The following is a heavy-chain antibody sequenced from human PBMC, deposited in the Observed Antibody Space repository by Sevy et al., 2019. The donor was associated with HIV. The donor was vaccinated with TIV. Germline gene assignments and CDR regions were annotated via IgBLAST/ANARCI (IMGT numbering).Heavy chain of an antibody. Sequence: GGSLRLSCAASGFTFSSYEMNWVRQAPGKGLEWVSYISSSGSTIYYAGSVKGRFPSSRDNAKNSLYLLMNSLRAEDTAVYYCARDTAMVKLDYWGQGTLVTVSS. J-gene: IGHJ4*02. CDR2: ISSSGSTI. CDR1: GFTFSSYE. V-gene: IGHV3-48*03. D-gene: IGHD5-18*01. CDR3: ARDTAMVKLDY.